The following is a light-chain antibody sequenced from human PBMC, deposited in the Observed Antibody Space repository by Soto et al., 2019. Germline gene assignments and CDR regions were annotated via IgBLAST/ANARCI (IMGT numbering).Light chain of an antibody. V-gene: IGLV2-14*01. CDR1: NSDVGGYNY. Sequence: VLTQPASVSGSPGQSIAISCTGTNSDVGGYNYVSWYQQHPGKAPKLMIYEVSNRPSGVSNRFSGSKSGNTASLTISGLQAEDEADYYCSSYTSSSTPVFGTGTKVTVL. J-gene: IGLJ1*01. CDR2: EVS. CDR3: SSYTSSSTPV.